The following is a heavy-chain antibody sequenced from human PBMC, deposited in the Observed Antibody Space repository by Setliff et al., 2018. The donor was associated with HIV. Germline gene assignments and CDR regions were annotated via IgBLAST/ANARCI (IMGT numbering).Heavy chain of an antibody. Sequence: PGGSLRLSCAASGFTFSDDYMSWIRQIPGKGLEWVSYISGSGSVIFYADSEKGRFTISSDNAKNSLYLQMNSLRAEDTAVYYCARVMEDCIDGNCYVFDYWGQGTLVTVSS. CDR3: ARVMEDCIDGNCYVFDY. D-gene: IGHD2-15*01. V-gene: IGHV3-11*01. CDR2: ISGSGSVI. J-gene: IGHJ4*02. CDR1: GFTFSDDY.